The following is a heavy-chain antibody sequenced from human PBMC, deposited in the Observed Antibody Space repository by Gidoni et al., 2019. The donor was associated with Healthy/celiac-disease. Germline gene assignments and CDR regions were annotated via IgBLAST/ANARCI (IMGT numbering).Heavy chain of an antibody. CDR2: IIPIFGTA. CDR1: GGTFSSYA. V-gene: IGHV1-69*06. CDR3: ARAKDIVVVPAARPNYYYYGMDV. J-gene: IGHJ6*02. Sequence: QVQLVQSGAEVKKPGSSVKVSCKASGGTFSSYAISWVRQAPGQGLEWMGGIIPIFGTANYAQKFQGRVTITADKSTSTAYMELSSLRSEDTAVYYCARAKDIVVVPAARPNYYYYGMDVWGQGTTVTVSS. D-gene: IGHD2-2*01.